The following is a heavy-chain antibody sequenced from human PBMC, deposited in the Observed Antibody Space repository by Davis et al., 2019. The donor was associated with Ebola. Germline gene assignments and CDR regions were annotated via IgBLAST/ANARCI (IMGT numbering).Heavy chain of an antibody. Sequence: GESLKIPCAASGFTFSSYSMNWVRQAPGKGLEWVSSISSTSSHIYYADSVKGRFTISRDNAKNSLYLQMNSLRAEDTAVYYCARDGISSGGMDVWGQGTTVTVSS. CDR2: ISSTSSHI. CDR1: GFTFSSYS. V-gene: IGHV3-21*01. D-gene: IGHD2-15*01. CDR3: ARDGISSGGMDV. J-gene: IGHJ6*02.